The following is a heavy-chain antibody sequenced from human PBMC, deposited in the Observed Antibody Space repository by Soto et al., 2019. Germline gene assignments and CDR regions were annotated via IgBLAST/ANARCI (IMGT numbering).Heavy chain of an antibody. J-gene: IGHJ4*02. CDR1: GGTFSSYA. D-gene: IGHD3-9*01. CDR2: IIPIFGTA. CDR3: ASRILTGYYRGVFGY. V-gene: IGHV1-69*13. Sequence: GASVKVSCKASGGTFSSYAISWVRQAPGQGLEWMGGIIPIFGTANYAQKFQGRVTITADESTSTAYMELSSLRSEDTAVYYCASRILTGYYRGVFGYWGQGTLVTVSS.